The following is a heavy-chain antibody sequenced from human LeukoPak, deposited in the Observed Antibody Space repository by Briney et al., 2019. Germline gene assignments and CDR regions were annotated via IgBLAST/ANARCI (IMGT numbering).Heavy chain of an antibody. D-gene: IGHD1-20*01. V-gene: IGHV3-30-3*01. CDR1: GFTSSSYA. CDR3: AREGTSWDNWNYFDY. CDR2: ISYDGSNK. J-gene: IGHJ4*02. Sequence: PGRSLRLSCAASGFTSSSYAMHWVRQAPGKGLEWVAVISYDGSNKYYADSVKGRFTISRDNSKNTLYLQMNSLRAEDTAVYYCAREGTSWDNWNYFDYWGQGTLVTVSS.